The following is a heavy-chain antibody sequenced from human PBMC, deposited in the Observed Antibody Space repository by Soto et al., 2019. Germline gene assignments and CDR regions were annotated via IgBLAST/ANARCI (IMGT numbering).Heavy chain of an antibody. Sequence: QVQLVESGGGVVQPGRSLRLACAASGFTFSRYHMHWVRQAPGKGLEWAAVISFDGINKYYADFVKGRFSISRDNAQNTPYLHMNSLTTEDTAVYYCARDRTLRGPDGFDVWGQGTMVTVSS. J-gene: IGHJ3*01. D-gene: IGHD3-10*01. CDR1: GFTFSRYH. V-gene: IGHV3-30-3*01. CDR3: ARDRTLRGPDGFDV. CDR2: ISFDGINK.